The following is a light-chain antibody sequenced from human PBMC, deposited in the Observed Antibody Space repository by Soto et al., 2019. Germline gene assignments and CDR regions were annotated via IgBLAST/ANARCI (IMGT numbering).Light chain of an antibody. J-gene: IGLJ3*02. CDR1: SNNVGSYA. V-gene: IGLV1-44*01. Sequence: QSVLTQEASVSGTVGQKVTLSCTGNSNNVGSYAVGWYQQISHGAPKTVMFGNSLPSGIPDRFSGSKSGTTASLAISHLQSEDEGDFYCAAWDGALNGVVFGGGTKLIVL. CDR2: GNS. CDR3: AAWDGALNGVV.